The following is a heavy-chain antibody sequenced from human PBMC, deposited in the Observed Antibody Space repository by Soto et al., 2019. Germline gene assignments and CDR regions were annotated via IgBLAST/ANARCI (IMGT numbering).Heavy chain of an antibody. CDR3: SRALTQGYSSGWYRNWFDP. J-gene: IGHJ5*02. CDR1: GGTLSSYA. V-gene: IGHV1-69*12. Sequence: QVQLVQSGAEVKKPGSSVKVSCKASGGTLSSYAISWVRQAPGQGLEWMGGIIPIFGTANYAQKFQGRVTITADESTSTAYMELSSLRSEATAVYYFSRALTQGYSSGWYRNWFDPWVQGTLVTVSS. CDR2: IIPIFGTA. D-gene: IGHD6-19*01.